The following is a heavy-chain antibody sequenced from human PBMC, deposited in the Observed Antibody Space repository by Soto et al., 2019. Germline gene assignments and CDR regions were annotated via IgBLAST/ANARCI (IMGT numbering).Heavy chain of an antibody. CDR3: AKDSGKTYYFDY. V-gene: IGHV3-30*18. CDR1: GFTFSSYG. J-gene: IGHJ4*02. CDR2: ISYDGSNK. Sequence: GSLRLSCAAPGFTFSSYGMHWVRQAPGKGLEWVAVISYDGSNKYYADSVKGRFTISRDNSKNTLYLQMNSLRAEDTAVYYCAKDSGKTYYFDYWGQGTLVTVSS.